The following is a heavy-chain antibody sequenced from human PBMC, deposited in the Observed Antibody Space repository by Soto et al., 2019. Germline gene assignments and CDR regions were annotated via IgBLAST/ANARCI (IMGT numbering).Heavy chain of an antibody. CDR1: GYRFNNYD. CDR3: ARAGGSSRNGYAR. V-gene: IGHV1-8*01. D-gene: IGHD3-22*01. CDR2: INPNSGNT. Sequence: ASVKVSCKASGYRFNNYDIHWVRQATGQGLEWVGWINPNSGNTGYADNFQGRVTLTRNTSITTDYLELRSLRSDDTAIYYCARAGGSSRNGYARWGQRTVVTVS. J-gene: IGHJ4*03.